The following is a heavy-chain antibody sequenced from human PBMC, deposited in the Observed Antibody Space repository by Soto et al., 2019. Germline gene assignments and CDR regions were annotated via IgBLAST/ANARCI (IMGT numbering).Heavy chain of an antibody. Sequence: GASVKVSCKASGYTFTSYAMHWVRQAPGQRLEWMGWINAGNGNTKYSQKFQGQVTISVDKSISTAYLQWSSLKATDTAMYYCARHAYDFWSGHPNPRYYYGMDVWGQGTTVTVSS. J-gene: IGHJ6*02. CDR2: INAGNGNT. D-gene: IGHD3-3*01. CDR3: ARHAYDFWSGHPNPRYYYGMDV. CDR1: GYTFTSYA. V-gene: IGHV1-3*01.